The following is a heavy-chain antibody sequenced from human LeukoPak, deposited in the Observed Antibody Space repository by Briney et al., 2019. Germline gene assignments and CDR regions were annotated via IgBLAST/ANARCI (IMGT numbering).Heavy chain of an antibody. J-gene: IGHJ4*02. Sequence: SETLSLTCAVYGGSFSGYYWSWIRQPPGKGLEWIGEINHSGSTNYNPSLKSRVTISVDTSKNQFSLKLSSVTAADTAVYHCARTIPPRYSGSYLIDYWGQGTLVTVSS. CDR2: INHSGST. CDR1: GGSFSGYY. V-gene: IGHV4-34*01. D-gene: IGHD1-26*01. CDR3: ARTIPPRYSGSYLIDY.